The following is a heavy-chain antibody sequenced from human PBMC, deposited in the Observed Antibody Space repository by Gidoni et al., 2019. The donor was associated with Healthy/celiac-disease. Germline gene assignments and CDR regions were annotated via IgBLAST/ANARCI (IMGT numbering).Heavy chain of an antibody. CDR2: ISYDGSNK. Sequence: QVQLVESGGGVVQPGRSLRRSCAASGFTFSSYGMHWVRQAPGKGLEWVAVISYDGSNKYYADSVKGRFTISRDNSKNTLYLQMNSLRAEDTAVYYCARGSHDYGDYYYYGMDVWGQGTTVTVSS. D-gene: IGHD4-17*01. J-gene: IGHJ6*02. CDR3: ARGSHDYGDYYYYGMDV. V-gene: IGHV3-30*03. CDR1: GFTFSSYG.